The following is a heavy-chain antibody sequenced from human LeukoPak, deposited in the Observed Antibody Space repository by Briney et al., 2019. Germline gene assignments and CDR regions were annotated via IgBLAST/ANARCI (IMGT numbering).Heavy chain of an antibody. J-gene: IGHJ4*02. D-gene: IGHD6-19*01. CDR2: INTDGTVT. CDR3: ATKQWLAPPPDS. V-gene: IGHV3-74*01. Sequence: PGGSLRLSCAASGFTFSKYWMLWVRQAPGKGLEGVSRINTDGTVTTYVDSVKGRFTVSRDNADNTMFLQMNSVRDEDTAVYYCATKQWLAPPPDSWGQGTPVTVSS. CDR1: GFTFSKYW.